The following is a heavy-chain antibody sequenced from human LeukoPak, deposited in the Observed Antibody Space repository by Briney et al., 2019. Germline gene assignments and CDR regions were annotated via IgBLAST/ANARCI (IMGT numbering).Heavy chain of an antibody. J-gene: IGHJ6*02. CDR1: GGSINYYY. CDR3: ARDLSVPTPRGNYYYYGMDV. CDR2: IYYSGGT. Sequence: SETLSLTCTVSGGSINYYYWMWIRQPPGKGLEWIGYIYYSGGTHYNPSLKSRVTMLVDTSKNQFSLKLTAVTAADTAVYYCARDLSVPTPRGNYYYYGMDVWGQGTTVTVSS. V-gene: IGHV4-59*01. D-gene: IGHD6-13*01.